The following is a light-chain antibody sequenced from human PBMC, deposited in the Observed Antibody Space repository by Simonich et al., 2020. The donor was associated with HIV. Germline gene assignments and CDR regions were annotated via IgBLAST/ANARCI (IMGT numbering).Light chain of an antibody. Sequence: DIVMTQSPDSLAVSLGERATINCKSSQRVLYSSNNKNYLAWYQQKPGQPPKLLIYWASTRESGVPDRFSGSGSGTDFTLTINSLQAEDVAVYYCQQYYSTPQTFGQGTKVEIK. CDR1: QRVLYSSNNKNY. CDR3: QQYYSTPQT. CDR2: WAS. J-gene: IGKJ1*01. V-gene: IGKV4-1*01.